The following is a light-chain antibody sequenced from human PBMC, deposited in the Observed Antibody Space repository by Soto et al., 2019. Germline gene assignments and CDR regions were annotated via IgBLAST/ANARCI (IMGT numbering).Light chain of an antibody. V-gene: IGKV1-39*01. J-gene: IGKJ5*01. CDR3: QESYTVPIT. CDR2: AAS. Sequence: DIQITQSPSALSASVGDRVTISCRASQSIGSFLNWYQHKPGKAPNLLIYAASSLQSGVPSRFSGSGSGTDFTLTISSLQREDFATYYCQESYTVPITFGQGTRLEIK. CDR1: QSIGSF.